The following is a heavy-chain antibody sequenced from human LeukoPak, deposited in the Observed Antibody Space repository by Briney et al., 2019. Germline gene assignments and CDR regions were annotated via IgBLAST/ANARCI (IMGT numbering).Heavy chain of an antibody. J-gene: IGHJ4*02. CDR2: ISYDGSSK. D-gene: IGHD3-9*01. Sequence: GRSLRLSCAASGFTFSSYAMHWVRQAPGKGLEWVAVISYDGSSKYYADSVKGRFTISRDNSKNTLYLQMNSLRGEDTAVYYCARSYLSGYDSLTYYFDYWGQGTLVTVSS. V-gene: IGHV3-30*04. CDR1: GFTFSSYA. CDR3: ARSYLSGYDSLTYYFDY.